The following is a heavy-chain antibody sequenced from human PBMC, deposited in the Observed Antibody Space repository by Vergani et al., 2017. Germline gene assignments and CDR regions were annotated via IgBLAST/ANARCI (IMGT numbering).Heavy chain of an antibody. CDR3: ARDYGDYVGGGCFDY. CDR1: GYTFTGYY. Sequence: QVQLVQSGAEVKKPGASVKVSCKASGYTFTGYYMHWVRQAPGQGLEWMGWINPNSGGTNYAQKFQGRVTMTRDTSISTAYMERSRLRSDDTAVYYCARDYGDYVGGGCFDYGGQGTLVTVSS. CDR2: INPNSGGT. J-gene: IGHJ4*02. V-gene: IGHV1-2*02. D-gene: IGHD4-17*01.